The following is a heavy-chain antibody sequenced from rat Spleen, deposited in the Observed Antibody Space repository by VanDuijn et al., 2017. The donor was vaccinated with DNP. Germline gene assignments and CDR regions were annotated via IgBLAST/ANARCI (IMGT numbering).Heavy chain of an antibody. CDR1: GYSITSNY. J-gene: IGHJ3*01. D-gene: IGHD1-2*01. Sequence: EVQLQESGPGLVKPSQSLSLTCSVTGYSITSNYWGWIRKFPGNKMEWMAYISYSGSTGYNPSLKRRISITRDTSQNQFFLQLSSVTTEDTATYYCARSDYYGSFRPFTYWGQGTLVTVSS. CDR3: ARSDYYGSFRPFTY. CDR2: ISYSGST. V-gene: IGHV3-1*01.